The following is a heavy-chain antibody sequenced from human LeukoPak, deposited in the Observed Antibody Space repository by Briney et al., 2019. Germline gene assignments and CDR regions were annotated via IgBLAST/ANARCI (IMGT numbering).Heavy chain of an antibody. CDR1: GFTFSSYW. J-gene: IGHJ5*02. CDR2: INTDGSSR. CDR3: ARDRGYCSGGSCYLNWFDP. V-gene: IGHV3-74*01. Sequence: GESLKISCAASGFTFSSYWMHWVRQAPGKGLVWVSHINTDGSSRSHADSVKGRFTISRDNAKNTLYLQMNSLRAEDTAVYYCARDRGYCSGGSCYLNWFDPWGQGTLVTVSS. D-gene: IGHD2-15*01.